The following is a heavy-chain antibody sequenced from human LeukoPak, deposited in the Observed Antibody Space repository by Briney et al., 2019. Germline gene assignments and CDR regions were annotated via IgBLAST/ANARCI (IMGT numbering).Heavy chain of an antibody. V-gene: IGHV4-4*07. D-gene: IGHD3-3*01. Sequence: SETLSLTCTVSGGSISSYYWSWIRQPAGKGLEWIGRIYTSGSTNYNPSLKSRVTMSVDTSKNQFSLNLSSVTAADTAVYFCARIPPLSYDPDGYMDVWGKGTTVTVSS. CDR1: GGSISSYY. CDR3: ARIPPLSYDPDGYMDV. CDR2: IYTSGST. J-gene: IGHJ6*03.